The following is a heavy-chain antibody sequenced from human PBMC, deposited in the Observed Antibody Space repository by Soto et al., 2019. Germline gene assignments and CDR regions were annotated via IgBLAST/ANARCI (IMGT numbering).Heavy chain of an antibody. CDR3: AGGTTPTTGFDP. D-gene: IGHD4-17*01. CDR1: GGTFSSYA. V-gene: IGHV1-69*01. J-gene: IGHJ5*02. CDR2: IIPIFGTA. Sequence: QVQLVQSGAEVKKPGSSVKVSCKASGGTFSSYAISWVRQAPGQGLEWMGGIIPIFGTANYAQKFQGRVTITADEATSTAYMGRSSLRSEDTAVYYCAGGTTPTTGFDPWGQGTLVTVSS.